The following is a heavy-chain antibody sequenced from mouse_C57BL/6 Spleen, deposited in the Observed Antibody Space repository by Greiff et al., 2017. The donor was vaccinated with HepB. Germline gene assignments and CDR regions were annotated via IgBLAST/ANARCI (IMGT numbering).Heavy chain of an antibody. CDR1: GFTFSDYG. J-gene: IGHJ2*01. CDR2: ISSGSSTI. D-gene: IGHD1-1*02. Sequence: EVKLVESGGGLVKPGGSLKLSCAASGFTFSDYGMHWVRQAPEKGLEWVAYISSGSSTIYYADTVKGRFTISRDNAKNTLFLQMTSLRSEDTAMYYCARRRGWSERDFDYWGQGTTLTVSS. CDR3: ARRRGWSERDFDY. V-gene: IGHV5-17*01.